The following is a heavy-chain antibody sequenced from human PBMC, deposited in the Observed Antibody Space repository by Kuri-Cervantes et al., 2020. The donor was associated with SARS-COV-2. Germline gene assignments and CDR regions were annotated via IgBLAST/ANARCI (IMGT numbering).Heavy chain of an antibody. D-gene: IGHD3-22*01. CDR3: AREARDYYDTSGYLDY. J-gene: IGHJ4*02. CDR1: GFTFSSYS. CDR2: ISSSSTI. V-gene: IGHV3-48*01. Sequence: GESLKISCAASGFTFSSYSMNWVRQAPGEGLEWVSYISSSSTIYYADSVKGRFTISRDNAKNSLYLQMNSLSAEDTAVYYCAREARDYYDTSGYLDYWGQGFLVTVSS.